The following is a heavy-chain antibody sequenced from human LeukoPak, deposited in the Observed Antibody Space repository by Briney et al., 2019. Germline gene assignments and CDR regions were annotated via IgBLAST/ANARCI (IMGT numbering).Heavy chain of an antibody. J-gene: IGHJ4*02. CDR1: GFTFAIHA. Sequence: GGSLRLSCAASGFTFAIHAMTWVRQAPGKGLEWVSGISGDGASTHYAESVKGQFTISRDNSQNTLFLQMNSLRDEDTALYYCVREEGSTGYYFDNWGQGTLVTVSS. V-gene: IGHV3-23*01. D-gene: IGHD3-22*01. CDR3: VREEGSTGYYFDN. CDR2: ISGDGAST.